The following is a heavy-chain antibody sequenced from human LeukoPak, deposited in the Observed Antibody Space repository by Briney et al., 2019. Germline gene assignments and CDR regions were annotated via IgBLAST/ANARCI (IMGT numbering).Heavy chain of an antibody. D-gene: IGHD7-27*01. CDR3: AKLTGDEDARARLDP. V-gene: IGHV1-2*02. CDR1: GYTFTGYY. J-gene: IGHJ5*02. CDR2: INPNSGGT. Sequence: ASVEVSCKASGYTFTGYYMHWVRQAPGQGLEWMGWINPNSGGTNYAQKFQGRVTMTRDTSISTAYMELSRLRSDDTAVYYCAKLTGDEDARARLDPWGQGTLVTVSS.